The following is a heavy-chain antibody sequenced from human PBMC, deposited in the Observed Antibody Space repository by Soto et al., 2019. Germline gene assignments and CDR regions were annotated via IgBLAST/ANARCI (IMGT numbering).Heavy chain of an antibody. D-gene: IGHD6-13*01. Sequence: SETLSLTCAVYGGSFSDYSWSWIRQPPGKGLAWIGEISHSGGSNYNPSLKSRVTISVDTSKNQFSLKLSSVTAADTAVYYCARGRKDYSSSWYVGWGQGTLVTAPQ. CDR3: ARGRKDYSSSWYVG. V-gene: IGHV4-34*01. CDR1: GGSFSDYS. CDR2: ISHSGGS. J-gene: IGHJ4*02.